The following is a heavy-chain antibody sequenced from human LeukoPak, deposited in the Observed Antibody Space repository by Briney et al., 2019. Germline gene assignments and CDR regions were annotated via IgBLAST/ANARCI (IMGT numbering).Heavy chain of an antibody. CDR3: ARDLGMATISWVFDY. V-gene: IGHV1-46*01. CDR2: INPSGGST. D-gene: IGHD5-24*01. CDR1: GYTFTSYY. J-gene: IGHJ4*02. Sequence: ASVKVSCKAFGYTFTSYYMHWVRQAPGQGLEWMGIINPSGGSTSYAQKFQGRVTMTRDMSTSTVYMELSGLRSEDTAVYYCARDLGMATISWVFDYWGQGTPVNGPS.